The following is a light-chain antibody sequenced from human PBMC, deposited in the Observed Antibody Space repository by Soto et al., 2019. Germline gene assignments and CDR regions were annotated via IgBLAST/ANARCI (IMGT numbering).Light chain of an antibody. Sequence: LSFSSGESAPLSWRASQSISSFLAWYQQKPGQAPRPLIYGASNRATGIPARFSGSGSGTDFTLTISSLEPEDFTVYCCQQPFNGTISFGQGTRLAIK. J-gene: IGKJ5*01. CDR1: QSISSF. V-gene: IGKV3-11*01. CDR2: GAS. CDR3: QQPFNGTIS.